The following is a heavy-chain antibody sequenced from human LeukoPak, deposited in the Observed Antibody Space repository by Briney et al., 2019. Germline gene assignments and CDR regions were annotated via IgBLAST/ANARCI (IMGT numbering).Heavy chain of an antibody. Sequence: PSGTLSLTCGVSGDSVSNTKWWTWVRQPPGKGLEWIGEIWHTGTTNYNPSLKSRVTMSVDKSKNQSSLNLRSVDAADTAVYYCTRNDGNSAFDPWGQGTLVTVSS. CDR3: TRNDGNSAFDP. D-gene: IGHD4-23*01. CDR1: GDSVSNTKW. CDR2: IWHTGTT. J-gene: IGHJ5*02. V-gene: IGHV4-4*02.